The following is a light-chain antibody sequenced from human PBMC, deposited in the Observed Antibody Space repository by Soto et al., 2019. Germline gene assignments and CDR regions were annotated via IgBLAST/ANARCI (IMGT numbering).Light chain of an antibody. Sequence: EIVMTQSPVTLSVSPGERATLSCRAGQSVSSNLAWYQQKPGQAPRLLIYGASTRATGIPARFTGSGSGTEFTLTISSLQFDDSAVYYCQQYNNWRTFGQGTKLDIK. CDR2: GAS. CDR3: QQYNNWRT. J-gene: IGKJ1*01. CDR1: QSVSSN. V-gene: IGKV3-15*01.